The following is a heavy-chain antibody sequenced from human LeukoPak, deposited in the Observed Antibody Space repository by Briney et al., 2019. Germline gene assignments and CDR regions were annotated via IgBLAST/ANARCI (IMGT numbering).Heavy chain of an antibody. V-gene: IGHV3-7*03. J-gene: IGHJ4*02. CDR2: IKPDGTTK. CDR3: ARSIPYGTTWYGRSDY. Sequence: PGGSLRLSCAASGFPFSSYSMTWVRQAPGKALEWVANIKPDGTTKFYVDSVKGRFTISRDNALNSLYLQMNSLRAEDTAIYYCARSIPYGTTWYGRSDYWGQGTLVTVSS. CDR1: GFPFSSYS. D-gene: IGHD6-13*01.